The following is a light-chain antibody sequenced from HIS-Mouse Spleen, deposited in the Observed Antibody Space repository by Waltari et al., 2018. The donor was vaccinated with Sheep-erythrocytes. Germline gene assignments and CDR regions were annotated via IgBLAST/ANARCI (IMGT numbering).Light chain of an antibody. J-gene: IGLJ3*02. Sequence: QSALTQPASVSGSPGQSITISCTATSSDVGSYTLVSWYQQHPGKAPKLMIDEGSKRPSGVSNRFSGSKSGNTASLTISGLQAEDEADYYCCSYAGSSTWVFGGGTKLTVL. CDR1: SSDVGSYTL. V-gene: IGLV2-23*01. CDR2: EGS. CDR3: CSYAGSSTWV.